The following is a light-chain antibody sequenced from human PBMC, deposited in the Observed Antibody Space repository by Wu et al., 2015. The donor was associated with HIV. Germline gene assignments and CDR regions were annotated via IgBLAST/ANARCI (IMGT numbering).Light chain of an antibody. V-gene: IGKV3-20*01. CDR2: GAS. Sequence: IVLTQSPDTLSLSPGERATLSCRASQSVSSSYLAWYQQKPGQAPRLLIYGASSRATGIPDRFSGSGSGTDFTLTISRLEPEDFAVYYCQQYGGSPLTFGGGTKVEIK. J-gene: IGKJ4*01. CDR1: QSVSSSY. CDR3: QQYGGSPLT.